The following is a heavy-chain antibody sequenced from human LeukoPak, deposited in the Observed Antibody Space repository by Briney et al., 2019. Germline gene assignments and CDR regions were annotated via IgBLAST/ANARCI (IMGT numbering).Heavy chain of an antibody. V-gene: IGHV1-18*01. CDR1: GYTFTSYG. D-gene: IGHD3-10*01. Sequence: GASVKVSCKASGYTFTSYGISWVRQAPGQGLEWMGWISAYNGNTNYAQKLQGRVTMTTDTSTSTAYMELRSLRSDDTAVYYCARDAPYGSGSYSGQGPSSVDYWGQGTLVTVSS. CDR3: ARDAPYGSGSYSGQGPSSVDY. CDR2: ISAYNGNT. J-gene: IGHJ4*02.